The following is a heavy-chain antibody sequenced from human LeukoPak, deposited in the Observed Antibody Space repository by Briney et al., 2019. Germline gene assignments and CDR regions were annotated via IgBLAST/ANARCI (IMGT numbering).Heavy chain of an antibody. V-gene: IGHV1-69*13. CDR1: GGTFSSYA. D-gene: IGHD2-2*01. CDR3: ARDCSSTSCFNWFDP. J-gene: IGHJ5*02. CDR2: IIPIFGTA. Sequence: SVKVSCKASGGTFSSYAISWVRQAPVQGLDWMGGIIPIFGTANYAQKFQGRVTITADESTSTAYMELSSLRSEDTAVYYCARDCSSTSCFNWFDPWGQGTLVTVSS.